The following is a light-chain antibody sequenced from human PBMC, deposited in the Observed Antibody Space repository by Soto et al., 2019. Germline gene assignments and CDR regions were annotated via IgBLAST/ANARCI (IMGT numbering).Light chain of an antibody. CDR3: MQALQTPIT. Sequence: DIVMTQSPLSLPVTPGEPASISCRSSQSLLHSNGYNYLDWYLQKPGQSPQLLIYLGSNRASGVPDRFSGSGSGTDFTLKISRVEAEDAGFYYCMQALQTPITFGQGTRLEIK. V-gene: IGKV2-28*01. CDR2: LGS. J-gene: IGKJ5*01. CDR1: QSLLHSNGYNY.